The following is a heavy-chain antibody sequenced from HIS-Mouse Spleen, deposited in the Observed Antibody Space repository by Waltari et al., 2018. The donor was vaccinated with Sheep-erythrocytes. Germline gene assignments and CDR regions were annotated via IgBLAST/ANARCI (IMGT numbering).Heavy chain of an antibody. CDR1: GDSVSSNSAA. J-gene: IGHJ5*02. D-gene: IGHD3-3*01. CDR3: ARARRRGITIFGGWFDP. V-gene: IGHV6-1*01. CDR2: NYYRSKWYN. Sequence: QVQLQQSGPGLVKPSQTLSLTCAISGDSVSSNSAAWNWIRQSPSRGLEWQGRNYYRSKWYNDDAVSVKSRITINPDTSKNQFSLQLNSVTPEDTAVYYCARARRRGITIFGGWFDPWGQGTLVTVSS.